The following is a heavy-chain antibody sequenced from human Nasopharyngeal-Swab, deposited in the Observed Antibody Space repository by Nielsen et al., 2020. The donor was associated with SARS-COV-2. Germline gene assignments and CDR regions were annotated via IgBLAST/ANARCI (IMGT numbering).Heavy chain of an antibody. CDR2: IYPGDSDT. CDR3: ARQGAVAGYYYYYMDV. Sequence: GRSLRLSCKGSGYSFTSYWIGWVRQMPGKGLEWMGIIYPGDSDTRYSPSFQGQVTISADKSISTAYLQWSSLKASDTAMYYCARQGAVAGYYYYYMDVWGKGTTVTVSS. J-gene: IGHJ6*03. D-gene: IGHD6-19*01. V-gene: IGHV5-51*01. CDR1: GYSFTSYW.